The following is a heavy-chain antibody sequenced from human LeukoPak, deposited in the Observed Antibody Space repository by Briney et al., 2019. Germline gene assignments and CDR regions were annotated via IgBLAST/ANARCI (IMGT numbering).Heavy chain of an antibody. Sequence: PGGSLRLSCAASGFTFDDYTMHWVRQAPGKGLEWVSLISWDGGSTYYADSVKGRFTISRDNSKNSLYLQMNSLRTEDTALYYCAKDKDSYFDWLWTFDYWGQGTLVTVSS. V-gene: IGHV3-43*01. J-gene: IGHJ4*02. D-gene: IGHD3-9*01. CDR1: GFTFDDYT. CDR2: ISWDGGST. CDR3: AKDKDSYFDWLWTFDY.